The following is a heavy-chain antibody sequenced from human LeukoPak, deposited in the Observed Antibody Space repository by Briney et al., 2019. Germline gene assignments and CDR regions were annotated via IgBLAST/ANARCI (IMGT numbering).Heavy chain of an antibody. CDR3: AKGGPYCISTDCAQTFDC. D-gene: IGHD2-2*01. V-gene: IGHV3-30-3*01. Sequence: GRSLRLSCAASGFTFSSSAMHWVRQAPDKGLEWVAVISYDGSNKYYADSVKGRFTISRDNSKNTLYLQMTSLRAEDTALYYCAKGGPYCISTDCAQTFDCWGQGTLVTVSS. CDR1: GFTFSSSA. CDR2: ISYDGSNK. J-gene: IGHJ4*02.